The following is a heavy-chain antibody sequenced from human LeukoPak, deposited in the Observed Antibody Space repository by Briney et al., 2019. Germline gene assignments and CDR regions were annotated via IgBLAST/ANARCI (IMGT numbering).Heavy chain of an antibody. CDR3: ARDPALRGYTCGPTRGLDY. D-gene: IGHD5-18*01. Sequence: ASVKVSCKASGYTFIGYYMHWVRQAPGQGLEWLGWINPHSGGTNYAQQFQGRVTMTRDTSISTAYMELSRLGSDDTAVYYCARDPALRGYTCGPTRGLDYWGQGTLVTVSS. CDR2: INPHSGGT. J-gene: IGHJ4*02. V-gene: IGHV1-2*02. CDR1: GYTFIGYY.